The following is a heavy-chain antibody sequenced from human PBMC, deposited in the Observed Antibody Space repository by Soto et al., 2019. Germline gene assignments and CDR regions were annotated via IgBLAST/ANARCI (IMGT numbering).Heavy chain of an antibody. J-gene: IGHJ4*02. D-gene: IGHD2-8*01. CDR2: ISSNGRST. V-gene: IGHV3-64*01. CDR3: ARDRCTNGVCYAPSDY. CDR1: GFTLSIYA. Sequence: PGGSLRLSCATSGFTLSIYAMLWVRQAPGEGMEYVSAISSNGRSTYYANSVKGRFTTSRDNSKNTLYLQMDSLRAEDMAVYYCARDRCTNGVCYAPSDYWGQGTLVTVSS.